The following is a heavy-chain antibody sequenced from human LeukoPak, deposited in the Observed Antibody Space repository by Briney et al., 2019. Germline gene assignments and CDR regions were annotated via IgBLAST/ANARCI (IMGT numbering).Heavy chain of an antibody. D-gene: IGHD2-15*01. V-gene: IGHV3-48*03. Sequence: GGSLRLSCAASGFTFSSYEMNWVRQAPGKGLEWVSYISSSGSTIYYADSVKGRFTISRDNAKNSLYLQMNSLRAEDTAVYYCAREWPYCSGGSCYSDYWGQGTLVTVSS. J-gene: IGHJ4*02. CDR3: AREWPYCSGGSCYSDY. CDR2: ISSSGSTI. CDR1: GFTFSSYE.